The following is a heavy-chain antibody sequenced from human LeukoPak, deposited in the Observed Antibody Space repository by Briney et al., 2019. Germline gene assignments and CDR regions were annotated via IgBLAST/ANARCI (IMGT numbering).Heavy chain of an antibody. CDR1: GYTFTSYG. V-gene: IGHV1-18*01. CDR2: ISAYNGNT. Sequence: ASVKVSCKASGYTFTSYGISWVRQAPGQGLEWMGWISAYNGNTNYAQKLQGRVTMTRDTSISTAYMELSRLRSDDTAVYYCARPHCSSTSCYAETQNWFDPWGQGTLVTVSP. CDR3: ARPHCSSTSCYAETQNWFDP. J-gene: IGHJ5*02. D-gene: IGHD2-2*01.